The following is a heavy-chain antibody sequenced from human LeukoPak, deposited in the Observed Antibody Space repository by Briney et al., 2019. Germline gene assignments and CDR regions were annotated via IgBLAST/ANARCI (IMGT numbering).Heavy chain of an antibody. CDR1: GGSITSSDYY. CDR3: ARTDYYMDV. V-gene: IGHV4-39*07. Sequence: PSETLSLTCTVSGGSITSSDYYWGWIRQPPGKGLEWIGSIYYSVSTYYSPSLKTRVTISVDTSKSQFSLKLRSVTAADTAVYYCARTDYYMDVWGKGTTVTVSS. J-gene: IGHJ6*03. CDR2: IYYSVST.